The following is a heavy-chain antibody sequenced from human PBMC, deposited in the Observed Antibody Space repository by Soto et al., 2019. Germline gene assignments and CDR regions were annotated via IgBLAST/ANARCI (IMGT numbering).Heavy chain of an antibody. J-gene: IGHJ3*02. D-gene: IGHD3-10*01. CDR3: ARSTPGNPFDI. CDR2: ISAGGRSI. Sequence: EVQLVESGGGLVKPGGSLRVSCAASGFSFTSYTMNWVRQAPGKGLEWVASISAGGRSIYYADSLKGRSTVSRDNAKSSLYLQMNSLRAVDTVVYYCARSTPGNPFDIWGQGTMVTVSS. V-gene: IGHV3-21*01. CDR1: GFSFTSYT.